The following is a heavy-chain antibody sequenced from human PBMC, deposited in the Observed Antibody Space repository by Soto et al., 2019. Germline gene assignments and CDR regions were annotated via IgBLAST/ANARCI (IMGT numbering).Heavy chain of an antibody. CDR3: ARGPGGPDGPGDY. CDR2: INAGNGNT. CDR1: GYTFTSYA. V-gene: IGHV1-3*01. D-gene: IGHD2-15*01. J-gene: IGHJ4*02. Sequence: QVQLVQSGAEVKKPGASVKDSCKASGYTFTSYAMHWVRQAPGQRLEWMGWINAGNGNTKYSQKFQGRVTITRDASASTGYMELSSLRSEDTAVYYCARGPGGPDGPGDYWGQGTLVTVSS.